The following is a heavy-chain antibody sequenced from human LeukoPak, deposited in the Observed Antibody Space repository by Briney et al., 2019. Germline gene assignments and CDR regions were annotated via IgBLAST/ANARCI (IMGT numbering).Heavy chain of an antibody. Sequence: GGSLRLSCAASGFTFSSYSFNWVRQAPGKGLEWVSVIYTGGSTYYADSVKGRFTISRDSSKNTLCLQMNSLRAEDTAVYYCARELQLWSGFDYWGQGTLVTVSS. CDR2: IYTGGST. J-gene: IGHJ4*02. V-gene: IGHV3-53*01. D-gene: IGHD5-18*01. CDR3: ARELQLWSGFDY. CDR1: GFTFSSYS.